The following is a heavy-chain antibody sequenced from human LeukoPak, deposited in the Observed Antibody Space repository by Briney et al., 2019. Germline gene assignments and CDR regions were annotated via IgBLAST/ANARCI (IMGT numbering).Heavy chain of an antibody. CDR2: ISSSGST. Sequence: GGSLRLSCAASGFTVRSNYMSWVRQAPGKGLEWVSVISSSGSTYCADSVKGRFTISTDSSKNTLYLQVMSLRAEDTALYYCSRDRMGTKSFDYWGQGTLVTVSP. D-gene: IGHD5-24*01. J-gene: IGHJ4*02. CDR3: SRDRMGTKSFDY. V-gene: IGHV3-66*01. CDR1: GFTVRSNY.